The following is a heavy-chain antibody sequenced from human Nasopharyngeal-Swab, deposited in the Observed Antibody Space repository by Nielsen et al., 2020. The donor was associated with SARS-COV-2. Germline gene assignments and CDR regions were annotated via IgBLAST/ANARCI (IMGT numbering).Heavy chain of an antibody. CDR2: ISAYNGNT. J-gene: IGHJ6*03. CDR1: GGTFSSYA. V-gene: IGHV1-18*01. CDR3: ARAPDYDFWSGIYYYYYYYMDV. D-gene: IGHD3-3*01. Sequence: VSVKVSCKASGGTFSSYAISWVRQAPGQGLEWMGWISAYNGNTNYAQKLQGRVTMTTDTSTSTAYMELRSLRSDDTAVYYCARAPDYDFWSGIYYYYYYYMDVWGKGTTVTVSS.